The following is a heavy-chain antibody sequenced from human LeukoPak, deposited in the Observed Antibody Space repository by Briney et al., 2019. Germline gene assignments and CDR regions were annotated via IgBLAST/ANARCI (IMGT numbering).Heavy chain of an antibody. CDR3: VKGRGTTVTSAANY. D-gene: IGHD4-17*01. Sequence: GGSLRLSCAASGFTFSNYAMNWVRQAPGKGLEWVSGISGSGDSTYYADSVKGRFTISRDNSKNTLYLQMNSLRAEDTAEYYCVKGRGTTVTSAANYWGRGTLVTVSS. J-gene: IGHJ4*02. V-gene: IGHV3-23*01. CDR1: GFTFSNYA. CDR2: ISGSGDST.